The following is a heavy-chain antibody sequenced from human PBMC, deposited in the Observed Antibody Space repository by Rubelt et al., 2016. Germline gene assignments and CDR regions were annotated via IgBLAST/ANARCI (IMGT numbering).Heavy chain of an antibody. J-gene: IGHJ5*02. V-gene: IGHV5-10-1*03. Sequence: EVQLVQSGAEVKKPGESLRISCKGSGYNFTTYWISWVRQTPGKGLEWMGRIDPSDSYINYSPSFQGHVTISADKSISTAYLQWSSLKASDTAMYYCARHVNHNWFDPWGQGTLVTVSS. CDR2: IDPSDSYI. CDR3: ARHVNHNWFDP. D-gene: IGHD1-14*01. CDR1: GYNFTTYW.